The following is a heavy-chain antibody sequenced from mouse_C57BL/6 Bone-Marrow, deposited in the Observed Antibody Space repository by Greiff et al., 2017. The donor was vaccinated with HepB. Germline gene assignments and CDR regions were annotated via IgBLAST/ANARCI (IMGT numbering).Heavy chain of an antibody. V-gene: IGHV1-15*01. CDR2: IDPETGGT. CDR3: TRMRYYEGWYFDV. Sequence: VQLQQSGAELVRPGASVTLSCKASGYTFTDYEMHWVKQTPVHGLEWIGAIDPETGGTAYNQKFKGKAILTADKSSSTAYMELRSLTSEDSAVYYCTRMRYYEGWYFDVWGTGTTVTVSS. J-gene: IGHJ1*03. CDR1: GYTFTDYE. D-gene: IGHD1-1*01.